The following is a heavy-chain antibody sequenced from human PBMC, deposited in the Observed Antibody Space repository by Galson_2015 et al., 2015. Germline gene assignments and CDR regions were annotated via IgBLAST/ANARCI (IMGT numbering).Heavy chain of an antibody. J-gene: IGHJ5*02. Sequence: SLRLSCAASGFTFSNSAMTWVRQAPGKGLEWVAAIGGTGAKTYYSESAKGRFTVSRDNSKNTLFLQMNSLTADDTALCYCARVRGTSWNKGDWLDPWGQGTLVTVSS. V-gene: IGHV3-23*01. CDR1: GFTFSNSA. CDR3: ARVRGTSWNKGDWLDP. D-gene: IGHD1/OR15-1a*01. CDR2: IGGTGAKT.